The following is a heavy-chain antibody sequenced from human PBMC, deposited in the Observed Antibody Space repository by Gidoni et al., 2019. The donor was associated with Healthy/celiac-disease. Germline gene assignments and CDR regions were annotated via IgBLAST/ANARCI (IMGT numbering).Heavy chain of an antibody. CDR2: IIPILGIA. CDR3: ARDGGYGDYVDY. D-gene: IGHD4-17*01. Sequence: QVQLVQSGAEVMKPGSSVKVSCKASGGTFSSYTISWVRQAPGQGLEWMGRIIPILGIANYAQKFQGRVTITADKSTSTAYMELSSLRSEDTAVYYCARDGGYGDYVDYWGQGTLVTVSS. J-gene: IGHJ4*02. CDR1: GGTFSSYT. V-gene: IGHV1-69*08.